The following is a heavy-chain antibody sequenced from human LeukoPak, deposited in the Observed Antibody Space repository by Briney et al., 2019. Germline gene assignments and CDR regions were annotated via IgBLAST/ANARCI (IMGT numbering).Heavy chain of an antibody. CDR1: GYTFTGYY. D-gene: IGHD1-26*01. J-gene: IGHJ4*02. Sequence: ASVKVSCKASGYTFTGYYMHWVRQAPGQGLEWMGWINPNSGGTNYAQKFQGRVTMTRDTSISTAYMELSRLRSDDTAVYYCARVTVGIVGAIPLGYWGQGTLVTVSS. CDR3: ARVTVGIVGAIPLGY. CDR2: INPNSGGT. V-gene: IGHV1-2*02.